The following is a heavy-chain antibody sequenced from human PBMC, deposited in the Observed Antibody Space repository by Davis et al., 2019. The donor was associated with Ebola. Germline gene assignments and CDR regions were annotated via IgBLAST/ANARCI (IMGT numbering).Heavy chain of an antibody. D-gene: IGHD3-3*01. CDR1: GFTFSNYA. Sequence: PGGSLRLSCTASGFTFSNYAMSWVRQTPGKGLEWVAVIWYDGSNKYYADSVKGRFTISRDNSKNTLYLQMNSLRADDTAVYYCVKDGGQWVWSGWYFDYWGQGTLVTVSS. CDR3: VKDGGQWVWSGWYFDY. J-gene: IGHJ4*02. V-gene: IGHV3-33*06. CDR2: IWYDGSNK.